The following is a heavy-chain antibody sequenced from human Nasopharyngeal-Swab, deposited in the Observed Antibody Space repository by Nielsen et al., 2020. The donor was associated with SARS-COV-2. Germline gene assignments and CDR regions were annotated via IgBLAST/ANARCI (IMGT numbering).Heavy chain of an antibody. CDR2: ISSDGSNK. V-gene: IGHV3-30-3*01. CDR1: GFTFSTYA. J-gene: IGHJ4*02. D-gene: IGHD2-2*01. CDR3: ARCTYDFQLLFCDY. Sequence: GGSLRLSCVASGFTFSTYAFHWVRQAPGKGLEWVTFISSDGSNKYYADSVKGRFTISRDNSKNTVYLQVNSLRADDTAVYYCARCTYDFQLLFCDYWGQGTLVTVSS.